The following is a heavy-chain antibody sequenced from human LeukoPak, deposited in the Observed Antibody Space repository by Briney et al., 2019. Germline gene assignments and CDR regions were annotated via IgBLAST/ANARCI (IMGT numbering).Heavy chain of an antibody. CDR2: ITPIIGTT. J-gene: IGHJ5*02. D-gene: IGHD1-26*01. Sequence: GASVKVSCRSSGGTFNTHIFNWVRQAPGQGLEWMGRITPIIGTTKHAQRFQARVTITADRSTSTAYLELSGLTYDDTAVYYCTRVTLRGSKYNWFDPWGQGTHVSVSS. CDR3: TRVTLRGSKYNWFDP. V-gene: IGHV1-69*08. CDR1: GGTFNTHI.